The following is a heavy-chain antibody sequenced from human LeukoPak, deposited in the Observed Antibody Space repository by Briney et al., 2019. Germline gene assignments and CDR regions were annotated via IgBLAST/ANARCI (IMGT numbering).Heavy chain of an antibody. V-gene: IGHV3-53*01. Sequence: GGSLRLSCAASGFTVISNYMSWVRQAPGKGLEWVSVIYSGGDTYYADSVEGRFTISRDNSKNTLYLQMKTLKAEDTAVYYCARDLHPRLAGFFDYWGQGTLVTVSS. D-gene: IGHD3-3*02. J-gene: IGHJ4*02. CDR2: IYSGGDT. CDR1: GFTVISNY. CDR3: ARDLHPRLAGFFDY.